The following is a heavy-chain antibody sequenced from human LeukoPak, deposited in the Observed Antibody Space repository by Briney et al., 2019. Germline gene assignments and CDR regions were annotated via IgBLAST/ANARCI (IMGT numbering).Heavy chain of an antibody. CDR1: GGSFRGYY. D-gene: IGHD3-3*01. V-gene: IGHV4-34*01. CDR3: ARGTYDFWSGYYTY. CDR2: INHSGST. J-gene: IGHJ4*02. Sequence: SETLSLTCAVYGGSFRGYYWSWIRQPPGKGLEWIGEINHSGSTNYNPSLKSRVTISVDTSKNQFSLKLSSVTAADTAVYYCARGTYDFWSGYYTYWGQGTLVTVSS.